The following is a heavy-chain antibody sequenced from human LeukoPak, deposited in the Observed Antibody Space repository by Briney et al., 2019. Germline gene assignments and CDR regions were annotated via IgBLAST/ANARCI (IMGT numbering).Heavy chain of an antibody. V-gene: IGHV3-48*02. CDR2: ISSSSSTI. J-gene: IGHJ3*02. D-gene: IGHD3-10*01. Sequence: GGSLRLSCAASGFTFSSYVMTWVRQAPGKGLEWVSYISSSSSTIYYADSVKGRFTISRDNARNSLYLQMNSLRDEDTAVYYCARDQYGGRLAFDIWGQGTMVTVSS. CDR1: GFTFSSYV. CDR3: ARDQYGGRLAFDI.